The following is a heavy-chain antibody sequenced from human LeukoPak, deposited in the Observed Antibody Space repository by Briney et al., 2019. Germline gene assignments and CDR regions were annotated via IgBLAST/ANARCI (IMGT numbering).Heavy chain of an antibody. Sequence: SETLSLTCAVYGGSFSGYYWSWIRQPPGKGLEWIGEINHSGSTNYNPSLKSRVTISVDTSKNQFSLKLSSVTAADTAVYYCAREGELYCTNGVCAYYYYGMDVWDQGTTVTVSS. V-gene: IGHV4-34*01. CDR2: INHSGST. J-gene: IGHJ6*02. D-gene: IGHD2-8*01. CDR3: AREGELYCTNGVCAYYYYGMDV. CDR1: GGSFSGYY.